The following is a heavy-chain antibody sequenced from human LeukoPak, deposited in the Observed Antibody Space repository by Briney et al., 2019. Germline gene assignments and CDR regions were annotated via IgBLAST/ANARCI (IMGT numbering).Heavy chain of an antibody. V-gene: IGHV4-39*01. D-gene: IGHD3-10*01. CDR2: IYYSGST. J-gene: IGHJ4*02. CDR1: GGSISSSSYY. Sequence: PSETLSLTCTVSGGSISSSSYYWGWIRQPRGKGLEWIGSIYYSGSTYYNPSLKSRVTISVGTSKNQFSLKLSSVTAADTAVYYCARHSMDYYGSGSYYSSFDYWGQGTLVTVSS. CDR3: ARHSMDYYGSGSYYSSFDY.